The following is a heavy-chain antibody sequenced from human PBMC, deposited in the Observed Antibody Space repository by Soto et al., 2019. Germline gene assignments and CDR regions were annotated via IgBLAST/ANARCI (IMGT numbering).Heavy chain of an antibody. CDR3: ARGPFED. Sequence: EVPLVESGGGLVQPGGSLRLSCAASGFSFRDYWMHWVRQAPGKGLEWVANINEDGTKRHYADSVKGRLTISRDNAKNSVYLQMNSLRAEDSAVYYCARGPFEDCGQGTLVTVSS. V-gene: IGHV3-7*05. CDR2: INEDGTKR. CDR1: GFSFRDYW. J-gene: IGHJ4*02.